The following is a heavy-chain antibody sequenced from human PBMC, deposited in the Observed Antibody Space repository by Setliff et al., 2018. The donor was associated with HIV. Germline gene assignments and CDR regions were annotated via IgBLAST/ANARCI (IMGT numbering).Heavy chain of an antibody. D-gene: IGHD3-10*01. V-gene: IGHV3-30-3*01. CDR2: ISYDGSNK. Sequence: QPGGSLRLSCAASGFTFSNYAMHWVRQAPGKGLEWVAVISYDGSNKYYADSVKGRFTISRDNSKNTLYLQMNSLRAEDTAVYYCAKDWKVWFGELSQDYYYGMDVWGQGTTVTVSS. J-gene: IGHJ6*02. CDR1: GFTFSNYA. CDR3: AKDWKVWFGELSQDYYYGMDV.